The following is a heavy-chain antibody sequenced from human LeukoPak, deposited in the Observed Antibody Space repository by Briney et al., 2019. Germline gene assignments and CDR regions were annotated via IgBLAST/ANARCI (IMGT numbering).Heavy chain of an antibody. J-gene: IGHJ1*01. V-gene: IGHV3-74*01. CDR3: ARAPSEVGGYYPEYFRH. CDR1: GFTASSNY. CDR2: IKSDGKT. Sequence: PGGSLRLSCAASGFTASSNYMSWVRQAPGKGLVWVSRIKSDGKTNYADSVKGRFTISRDNAKNTVSLQMDSLRAEDTGVYYCARAPSEVGGYYPEYFRHWGQGTLVTVSS. D-gene: IGHD3-22*01.